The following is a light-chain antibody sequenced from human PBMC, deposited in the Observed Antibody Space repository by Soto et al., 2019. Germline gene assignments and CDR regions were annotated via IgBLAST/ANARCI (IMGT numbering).Light chain of an antibody. J-gene: IGKJ5*01. CDR3: QQYGSSSIP. V-gene: IGKV3-20*01. Sequence: EIVLTQSPGTLSLSPGERATLSCRASQSVSSSSLAWNQQKPGQAPRLLIYSTSSRATGIPDRFSGSGSGTDFTLTISRLEPEDFAVYYCQQYGSSSIPFCQGTRLAIK. CDR2: STS. CDR1: QSVSSSS.